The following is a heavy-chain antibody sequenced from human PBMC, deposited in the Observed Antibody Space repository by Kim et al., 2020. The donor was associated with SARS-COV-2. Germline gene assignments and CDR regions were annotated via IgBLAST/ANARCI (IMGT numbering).Heavy chain of an antibody. CDR2: IYTSGST. CDR1: GGSISSGSYY. CDR3: ASAAWWPRRQLHLARGYGMDV. Sequence: SETLSLTCTVSGGSISSGSYYWSWIRQPAGKGLEWIGRIYTSGSTNYNASLKSRVTISVDTSKNQFSLKLSSVTAADTAVYYCASAAWWPRRQLHLARGYGMDVWGQGTTVTVSS. V-gene: IGHV4-61*02. J-gene: IGHJ6*02. D-gene: IGHD2-15*01.